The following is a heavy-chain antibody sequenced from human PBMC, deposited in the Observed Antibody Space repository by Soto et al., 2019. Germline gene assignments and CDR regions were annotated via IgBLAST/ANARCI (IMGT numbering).Heavy chain of an antibody. CDR3: ARDQYSSSPFDY. CDR2: ISAYNGNT. CDR1: GCTFTSYG. D-gene: IGHD6-13*01. Sequence: ASVKVSCRASGCTFTSYGISWVRQAPGQGLEWMGWISAYNGNTNYAQKLQGRVTMTTDTSTSTAYMELRSLRSDDTAVYYCARDQYSSSPFDYWGQGTLVTVSS. V-gene: IGHV1-18*01. J-gene: IGHJ4*02.